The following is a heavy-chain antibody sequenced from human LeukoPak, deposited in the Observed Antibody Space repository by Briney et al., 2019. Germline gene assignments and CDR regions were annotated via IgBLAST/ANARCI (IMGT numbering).Heavy chain of an antibody. D-gene: IGHD2-15*01. Sequence: PGGSLRLSCAASEFTFNNAWMSWVRQAPGKGLEWVSAISNNGGYTYYADSVQGRFTISRDNSKSTLCLQMNSLRAEDTAVYYCAKQLGYCSDGSCYFPYWGQGTLVTVSS. V-gene: IGHV3-23*01. J-gene: IGHJ4*02. CDR1: EFTFNNAW. CDR3: AKQLGYCSDGSCYFPY. CDR2: ISNNGGYT.